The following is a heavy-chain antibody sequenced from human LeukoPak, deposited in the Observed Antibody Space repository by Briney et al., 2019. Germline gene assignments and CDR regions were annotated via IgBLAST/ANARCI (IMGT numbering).Heavy chain of an antibody. Sequence: PGGSLRLSCAASGFTVSSDYMSWVRQAPGKGLEWVSVIYSGGITYYADSVKGRFTISRDNSKNTLYLQMNSLGAEDTAVYYCASVIGAGYYYGMDVWGQGTTVTVSS. J-gene: IGHJ6*02. CDR3: ASVIGAGYYYGMDV. CDR1: GFTVSSDY. D-gene: IGHD2-21*01. CDR2: IYSGGIT. V-gene: IGHV3-53*01.